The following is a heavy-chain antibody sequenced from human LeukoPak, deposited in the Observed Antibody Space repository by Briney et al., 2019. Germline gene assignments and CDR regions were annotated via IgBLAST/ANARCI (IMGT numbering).Heavy chain of an antibody. CDR1: GGSISSYY. J-gene: IGHJ4*02. D-gene: IGHD4-17*01. CDR3: AREGAYGDYVVEY. Sequence: PSETLSLTCTVSGGSISSYYWSWIRRPAGKGLEWIGRIYTSGSTNYNPSLKSRVTMSVDTSKNQFSLKLSSVTAADTAVYYCAREGAYGDYVVEYWGQGTLVTVSS. CDR2: IYTSGST. V-gene: IGHV4-4*07.